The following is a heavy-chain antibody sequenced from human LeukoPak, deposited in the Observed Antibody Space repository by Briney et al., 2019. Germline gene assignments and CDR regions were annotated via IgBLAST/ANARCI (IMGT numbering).Heavy chain of an antibody. V-gene: IGHV3-15*01. Sequence: GGSLRLSCAASGFTFNNAWMSWVRQAPGKGLEWVGRIKSKTVGGTTDYAAPVKGRFIISRDDSKNTLYLQMNSLKTEDTAVYYCTTITAAGYIDYWGQGTLVTVSS. J-gene: IGHJ4*02. CDR3: TTITAAGYIDY. CDR1: GFTFNNAW. D-gene: IGHD6-13*01. CDR2: IKSKTVGGTT.